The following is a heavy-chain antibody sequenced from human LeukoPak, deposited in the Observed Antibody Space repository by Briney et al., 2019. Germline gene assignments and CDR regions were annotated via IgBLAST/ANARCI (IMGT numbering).Heavy chain of an antibody. D-gene: IGHD2-15*01. Sequence: ASVKVSCKASGYTFTRYGISWVRQAPGQGLEWMGWISGNNGNIKYAQKFQDRVTVTTDTSTSIAYMEMRRLRSDDTAVYYCARDCSGGSCYDGVDYWGQGTLVTVSS. CDR1: GYTFTRYG. J-gene: IGHJ4*02. V-gene: IGHV1-18*01. CDR2: ISGNNGNI. CDR3: ARDCSGGSCYDGVDY.